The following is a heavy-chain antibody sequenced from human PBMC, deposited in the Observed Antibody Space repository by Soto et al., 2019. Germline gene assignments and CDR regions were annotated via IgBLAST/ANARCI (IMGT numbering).Heavy chain of an antibody. Sequence: QIHLVQSGAEVKKPGSSVKISCKASGGTFSNYAISWVRQAPGQGLEWMGGITPIFDTTNYAQKFQGRLTITADTSTSTPSWKLSGLKSDDTPIYFCAPYQNSLNNGFDPGGQEPLVPVPS. D-gene: IGHD2-15*01. CDR3: APYQNSLNNGFDP. CDR2: ITPIFDTT. V-gene: IGHV1-69*06. J-gene: IGHJ5*02. CDR1: GGTFSNYA.